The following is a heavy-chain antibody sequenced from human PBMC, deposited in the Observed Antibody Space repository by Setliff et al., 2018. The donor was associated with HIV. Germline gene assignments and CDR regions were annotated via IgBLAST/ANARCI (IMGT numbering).Heavy chain of an antibody. CDR1: GGSISGHY. D-gene: IGHD3-10*01. J-gene: IGHJ6*02. V-gene: IGHV4-59*11. Sequence: SETLSLTCNVSGGSISGHYWSWIRQTPGKGLEWIATIYTTERISYNPSLRSRVTISVETSQNLFSLRLRSVTAADTGVYYCARPGSSSYYYAMDVWGLGTTVTVSS. CDR3: ARPGSSSYYYAMDV. CDR2: IYTTERI.